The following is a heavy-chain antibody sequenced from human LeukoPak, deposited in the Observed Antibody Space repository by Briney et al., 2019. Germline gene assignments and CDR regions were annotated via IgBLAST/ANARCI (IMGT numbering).Heavy chain of an antibody. J-gene: IGHJ4*02. Sequence: SETLSLTCTVSGGPISSSSYYWGWIRQPPGKGLEWLGSIYYSGSTYYNPSLKSRVTISVDTSKNQFYLKLSSVTAADTAVYYCARHVKRCGDYTDYWGQGTLVTVSS. D-gene: IGHD4-17*01. CDR3: ARHVKRCGDYTDY. CDR1: GGPISSSSYY. CDR2: IYYSGST. V-gene: IGHV4-39*01.